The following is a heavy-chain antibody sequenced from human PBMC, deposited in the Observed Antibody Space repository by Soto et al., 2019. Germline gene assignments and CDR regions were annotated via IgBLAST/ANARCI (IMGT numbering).Heavy chain of an antibody. CDR1: GFTFSSYA. V-gene: IGHV3-23*01. D-gene: IGHD3-10*01. CDR2: ISGSGGST. J-gene: IGHJ2*01. CDR3: AKAGGFGGYWYFDL. Sequence: EVQLLESGGGLVQPGGSLRLSCAASGFTFSSYAMSWVRQAPGKGLEWVSAISGSGGSTNYADSVKGRFTISRDDSKNTLYLQMNSLRAEDTAVYYCAKAGGFGGYWYFDLWGRGTLVTVSS.